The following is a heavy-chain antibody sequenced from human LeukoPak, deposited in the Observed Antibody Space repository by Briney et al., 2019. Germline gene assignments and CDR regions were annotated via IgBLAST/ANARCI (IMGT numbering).Heavy chain of an antibody. Sequence: GGSLRLSCVASGFTFSSYAMYWVRQAPGEGLEWVSIISGSAGNTYYADSVKGRRTISRDNSKNTLYLQMNSLRAEDTAIYYCAKSPYGSGSFSALAIWGQGTTVTVSS. CDR1: GFTFSSYA. D-gene: IGHD3-10*01. J-gene: IGHJ3*02. CDR2: ISGSAGNT. CDR3: AKSPYGSGSFSALAI. V-gene: IGHV3-23*01.